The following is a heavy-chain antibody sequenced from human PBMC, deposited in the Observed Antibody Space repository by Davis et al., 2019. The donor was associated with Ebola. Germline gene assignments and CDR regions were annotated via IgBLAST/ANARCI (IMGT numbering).Heavy chain of an antibody. CDR1: GFRFSSFA. V-gene: IGHV3-23*01. CDR2: MSGSGSGGNT. J-gene: IGHJ6*02. Sequence: GESLKISCAASGFRFSSFAMTWVRQAPGKGLEWVSTMSGSGSGGNTYYADSVKGRFTISRDNAKNSLNLQMHSLTAEDTAVYYCARSRGYSAYVNADYYGMDVWGQGTTVTVSS. CDR3: ARSRGYSAYVNADYYGMDV. D-gene: IGHD5-12*01.